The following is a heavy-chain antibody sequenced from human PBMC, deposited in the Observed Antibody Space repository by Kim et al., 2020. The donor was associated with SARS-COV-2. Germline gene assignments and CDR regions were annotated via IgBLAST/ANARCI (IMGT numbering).Heavy chain of an antibody. D-gene: IGHD6-13*01. Sequence: GGSLRLSCAASGFTFSSYAMSWVRQAPGKGLEWVSAISGSGGSTYYADSVKGRFTISRDNSKNTLYLQMNSLRAEDTAVYYCAKDFPPTGSSWYISDYYYYYGMDVWGQGTTVTVSS. CDR2: ISGSGGST. J-gene: IGHJ6*02. CDR3: AKDFPPTGSSWYISDYYYYYGMDV. V-gene: IGHV3-23*01. CDR1: GFTFSSYA.